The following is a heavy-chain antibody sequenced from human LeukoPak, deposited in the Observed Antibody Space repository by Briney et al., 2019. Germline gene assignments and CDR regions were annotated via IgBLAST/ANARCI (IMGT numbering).Heavy chain of an antibody. D-gene: IGHD4-17*01. V-gene: IGHV1-18*01. CDR1: GYTFTSYG. Sequence: ASVKVSCKASGYTFTSYGISWVRQAPGQGLEWMGWISAYNGNTNYAQKLQGRVTMTTDTSTSTAYMELRSLRSDDTAVYYCASSPQTDYGDYFTFDLWGRGTLVTVSS. J-gene: IGHJ2*01. CDR2: ISAYNGNT. CDR3: ASSPQTDYGDYFTFDL.